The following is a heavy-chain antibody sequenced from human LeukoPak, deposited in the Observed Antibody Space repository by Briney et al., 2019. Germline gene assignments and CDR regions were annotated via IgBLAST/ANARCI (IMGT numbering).Heavy chain of an antibody. Sequence: SETLSLTCTVSGGSISSSSYYWGWIRQPPGKGLEWIGSIYYSGSTYYNPSLKSQVTISIDTSKNQFSLKLTSVTAADTAVYFSAKHLRVYSVRGTRGIEPFDYWGQGTLVTVSS. D-gene: IGHD6-13*01. CDR1: GGSISSSSYY. J-gene: IGHJ4*02. V-gene: IGHV4-39*01. CDR3: AKHLRVYSVRGTRGIEPFDY. CDR2: IYYSGST.